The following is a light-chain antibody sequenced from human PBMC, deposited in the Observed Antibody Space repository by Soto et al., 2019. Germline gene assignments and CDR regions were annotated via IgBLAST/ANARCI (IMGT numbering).Light chain of an antibody. V-gene: IGLV1-40*01. J-gene: IGLJ2*01. Sequence: QSVLTQPPSMSGAPGQRVTFSCTGSSSNIGAGYDVHWYQQLPGTAPKLLIYGNDNRPSGVPDRFSGSKSATSASLAITGLQAEEEADYYCQSYDSSLSNVVFGGGTKLTVL. CDR2: GND. CDR3: QSYDSSLSNVV. CDR1: SSNIGAGYD.